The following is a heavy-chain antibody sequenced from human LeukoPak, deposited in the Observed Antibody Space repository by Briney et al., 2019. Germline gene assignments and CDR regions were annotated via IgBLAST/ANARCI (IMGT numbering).Heavy chain of an antibody. CDR2: ISAYNGNT. Sequence: ASVKVSCKASGYTFTSYGISWVRQAPGQGLEWMGWISAYNGNTNYAQKLQGRVTMTTDTSTSTAYMELRGLRSDDTAVYYCARVDSSDRPNDYWGQGTLVTVSS. D-gene: IGHD5-18*01. CDR3: ARVDSSDRPNDY. J-gene: IGHJ4*02. V-gene: IGHV1-18*01. CDR1: GYTFTSYG.